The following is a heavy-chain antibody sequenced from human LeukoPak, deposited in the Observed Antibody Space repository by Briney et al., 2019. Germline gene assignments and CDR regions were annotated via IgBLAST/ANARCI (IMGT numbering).Heavy chain of an antibody. Sequence: ASVKVSCKVSGYTLTELSMHWVRQAPGKGLEWMGGFDPEDGETIYAQKFQGRVTMAEDTSTDTAYMELSSLRSEDTAVYYCATDSSSSTGTTSNYYYYYGMDVWGQGTTVTVSS. CDR3: ATDSSSSTGTTSNYYYYYGMDV. V-gene: IGHV1-24*01. D-gene: IGHD1-1*01. J-gene: IGHJ6*02. CDR1: GYTLTELS. CDR2: FDPEDGET.